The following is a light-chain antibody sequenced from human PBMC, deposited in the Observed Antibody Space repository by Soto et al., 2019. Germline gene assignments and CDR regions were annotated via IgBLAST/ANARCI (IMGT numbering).Light chain of an antibody. CDR1: QSVSSY. CDR2: DAS. Sequence: EIVLTQSPATLSLSPGERATLSCRASQSVSSYLAWYQQKFGQAPRLLIYDASNRATGIPARFSGSGSATDFTLTISSLEPEDFAIYYCQQYNNWPPWTFGQGTKVEIK. CDR3: QQYNNWPPWT. J-gene: IGKJ1*01. V-gene: IGKV3-11*01.